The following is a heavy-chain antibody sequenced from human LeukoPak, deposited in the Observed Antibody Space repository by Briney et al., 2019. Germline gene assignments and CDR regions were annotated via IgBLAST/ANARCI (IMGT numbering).Heavy chain of an antibody. CDR1: GGSFSGYY. Sequence: PSETLSLTCAVYGGSFSGYYWGWIRQPPGKGLEWIGEINHSGSTNYNPSLKSRVTISVDTSKNQFSLKLSSVTAADTAVYYCARRHYDSSGYHYWGQGTLVTVSS. V-gene: IGHV4-34*01. D-gene: IGHD3-22*01. CDR3: ARRHYDSSGYHY. CDR2: INHSGST. J-gene: IGHJ4*02.